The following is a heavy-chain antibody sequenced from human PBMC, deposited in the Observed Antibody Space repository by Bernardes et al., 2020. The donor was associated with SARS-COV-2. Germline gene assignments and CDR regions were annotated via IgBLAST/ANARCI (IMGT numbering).Heavy chain of an antibody. CDR2: FTPSLGAPNFETA. V-gene: IGHV1-69*13. J-gene: IGHJ4*02. CDR3: IGAVVSVAKKYYFDP. D-gene: IGHD6-19*01. CDR1: GGTFSRYA. Sequence: SMKVSCKATGGTFSRYAITWVRQAPGQGLGWMGGFTPSLGAPNFETATLGQKSKAGIPMTADESTTTAYMELSSLRPEDTAIYYCIGAVVSVAKKYYFDPGGKATLAT.